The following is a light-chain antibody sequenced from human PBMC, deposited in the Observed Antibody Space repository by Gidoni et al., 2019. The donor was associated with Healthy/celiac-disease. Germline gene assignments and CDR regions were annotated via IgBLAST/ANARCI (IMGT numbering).Light chain of an antibody. J-gene: IGKJ2*01. CDR2: GAS. CDR3: QQDYNLPYT. Sequence: EIVMTQSPATLSSSPGERATLSCRARPSVSSSYLSWYQQKPGQAPRLLIYGASTRANGIPARFSGSGSGTDFTLTISSLQPEDFAVYYCQQDYNLPYTFGQGTKLEIK. V-gene: IGKV3D-7*01. CDR1: PSVSSSY.